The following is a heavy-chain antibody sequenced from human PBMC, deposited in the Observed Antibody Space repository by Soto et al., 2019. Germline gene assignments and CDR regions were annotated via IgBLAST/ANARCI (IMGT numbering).Heavy chain of an antibody. V-gene: IGHV3-30-3*01. CDR2: ISYDGSNK. CDR3: ARDFDSSGWLDY. CDR1: GFTFSSYA. Sequence: QVQLVESGGGVVQPGRSLRLSCAASGFTFSSYAMHWVRQAPGKGLEWVAVISYDGSNKYYADSVKGRFTISRDNSKNTLYLQMNSMRAEDTAVYSCARDFDSSGWLDYWGQGTLVTVSS. J-gene: IGHJ4*02. D-gene: IGHD6-19*01.